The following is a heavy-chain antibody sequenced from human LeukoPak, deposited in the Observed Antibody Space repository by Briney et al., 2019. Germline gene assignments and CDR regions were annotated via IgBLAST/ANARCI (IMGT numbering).Heavy chain of an antibody. J-gene: IGHJ6*03. CDR1: GGSFSGYY. Sequence: SEXLSLTCADYGGSFSGYYWSWVRQPPGKGVERIGEINHSGSTNYNPSLRSRGTISVETTKKKYSLRLRCVNTEDTTVYYCARVPPNYDFWSGTRYYYYMDVWGKGTTVTVSS. CDR2: INHSGST. V-gene: IGHV4-34*01. D-gene: IGHD3-3*01. CDR3: ARVPPNYDFWSGTRYYYYMDV.